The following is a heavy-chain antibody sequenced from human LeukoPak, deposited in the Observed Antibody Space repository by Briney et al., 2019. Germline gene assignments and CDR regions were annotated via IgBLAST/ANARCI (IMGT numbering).Heavy chain of an antibody. CDR2: INPNSGGT. CDR1: GGTFSSYA. D-gene: IGHD4-23*01. J-gene: IGHJ4*02. Sequence: ASVKVSCKASGGTFSSYAISWVRQAPGQGLEWMGWINPNSGGTNYAQKFQGRVTMTRDTSISTAYMELSRLRSDDTAVYYCARDPGVTSHWGQGTLVTVSS. CDR3: ARDPGVTSH. V-gene: IGHV1-2*02.